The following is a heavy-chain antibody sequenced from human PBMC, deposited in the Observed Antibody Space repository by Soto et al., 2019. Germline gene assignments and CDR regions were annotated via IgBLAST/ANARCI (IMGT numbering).Heavy chain of an antibody. V-gene: IGHV4-39*01. Sequence: SETRCLTCTVSGGSISRRNYYWAWVRQPPGKGLEWIGNIYYSGDTYYRPSLRSRLTISVDTSKNQFSLKLSSLTAADTAMYYCASLQVPGNFDYWGQGNLVTVSS. CDR1: GGSISRRNYY. CDR2: IYYSGDT. J-gene: IGHJ4*02. D-gene: IGHD6-13*01. CDR3: ASLQVPGNFDY.